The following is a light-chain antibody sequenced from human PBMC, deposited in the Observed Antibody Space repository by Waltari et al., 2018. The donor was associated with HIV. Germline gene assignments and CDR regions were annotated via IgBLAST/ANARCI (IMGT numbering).Light chain of an antibody. Sequence: DIVMTQSPLSLPVTPGEPASISCRSSQSLLNSNGFNYLEWYLQKPGQSPRLLIYLTSDWARGVPDRFSGSGSGTDFTLKISRVEAEDVGVYYCMQALQTPLITFGQGTRLEIK. J-gene: IGKJ5*01. CDR3: MQALQTPLIT. CDR2: LTS. V-gene: IGKV2-28*01. CDR1: QSLLNSNGFNY.